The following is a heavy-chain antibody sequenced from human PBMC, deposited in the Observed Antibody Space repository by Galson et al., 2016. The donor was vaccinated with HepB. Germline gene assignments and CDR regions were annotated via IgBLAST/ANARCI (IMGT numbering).Heavy chain of an antibody. Sequence: TLSLTCSVSGGSISSGAYYWSWIRQHPGKGLEWIGYISFSGSTPYNPSLKSRVTISADTSKMQFSLQLTSVTAADTAVYYCATHWLARGSWYFDLWGRGTLVTVSS. CDR2: ISFSGST. CDR1: GGSISSGAYY. D-gene: IGHD3-10*01. V-gene: IGHV4-31*03. J-gene: IGHJ2*01. CDR3: ATHWLARGSWYFDL.